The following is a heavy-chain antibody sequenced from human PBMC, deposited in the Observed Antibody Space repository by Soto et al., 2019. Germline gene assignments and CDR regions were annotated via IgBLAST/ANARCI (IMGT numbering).Heavy chain of an antibody. J-gene: IGHJ5*02. Sequence: GGSLRLSCTASGFTFGDYAMSWFRQAPGKGLEWVGFIRSKAYGGTTEYAASVKGRFTISRDDSKSIAYLQMNSLKTEDTAVYYCTRSGARNENNWFDPWGQGTLVTVSS. CDR2: IRSKAYGGTT. CDR1: GFTFGDYA. V-gene: IGHV3-49*03. D-gene: IGHD1-1*01. CDR3: TRSGARNENNWFDP.